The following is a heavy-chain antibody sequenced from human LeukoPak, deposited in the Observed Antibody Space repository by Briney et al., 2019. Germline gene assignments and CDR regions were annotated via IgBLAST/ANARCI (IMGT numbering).Heavy chain of an antibody. J-gene: IGHJ4*02. V-gene: IGHV4-34*01. Sequence: SSETLSLTCTVQGGSLSGAYWTWIRQPPGKGLEWIGEINHTGSTNYNPSFKSRVTMSADTPKNQVSLNLTSVTAADTAVYYCARGPVRLARPYDYWGQGTLVTVSS. CDR1: GGSLSGAY. CDR3: ARGPVRLARPYDY. D-gene: IGHD3-9*01. CDR2: INHTGST.